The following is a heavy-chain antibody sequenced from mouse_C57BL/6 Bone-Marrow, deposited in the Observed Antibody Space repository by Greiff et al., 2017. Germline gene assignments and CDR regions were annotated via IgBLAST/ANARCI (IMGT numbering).Heavy chain of an antibody. CDR2: ILPSIGRT. V-gene: IGHV15-2*01. D-gene: IGHD2-1*01. Sequence: VQLQQSGSELRSPGSSVKLSCKDFDSEVFPIAYMSWVRQKPGHGFEWIGGILPSIGRTIYGEKFEDKATLDADTLSNTAYLELNSLTSEYSAIYYCAREDGNYVNYYAMDYWGQGTSVTVSS. CDR1: DSEVFPIAY. J-gene: IGHJ4*01. CDR3: AREDGNYVNYYAMDY.